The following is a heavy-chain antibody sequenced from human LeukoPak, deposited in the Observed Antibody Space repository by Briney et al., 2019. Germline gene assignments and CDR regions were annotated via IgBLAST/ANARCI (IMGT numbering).Heavy chain of an antibody. J-gene: IGHJ6*02. D-gene: IGHD2-2*02. Sequence: SETLSLTCAVYGGSFSGYYWSWIRQPPGKGLEWIGEINHSGSTNYNPSLKSRVTISVDTSKNQFSLKLSSATAADTAVYYCARLVRIVVVPAAIRYYYYGMDVWGQGTTVTVSS. CDR2: INHSGST. V-gene: IGHV4-34*01. CDR1: GGSFSGYY. CDR3: ARLVRIVVVPAAIRYYYYGMDV.